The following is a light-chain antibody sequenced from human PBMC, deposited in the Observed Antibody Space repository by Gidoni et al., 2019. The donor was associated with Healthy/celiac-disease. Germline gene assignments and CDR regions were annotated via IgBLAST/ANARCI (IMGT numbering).Light chain of an antibody. V-gene: IGLV1-40*01. CDR1: SSNIGAGYD. Sequence: QSVLTQPPSVSGAPGQRVTISCTGSSSNIGAGYDVHWYQQLPGTAPKLLIYGNSNRPSGVPDRFSGSKSGTSASLASTGLQAEDEADYYCQSYDSSLSGLYVVFGGGTKLTVL. CDR3: QSYDSSLSGLYVV. J-gene: IGLJ2*01. CDR2: GNS.